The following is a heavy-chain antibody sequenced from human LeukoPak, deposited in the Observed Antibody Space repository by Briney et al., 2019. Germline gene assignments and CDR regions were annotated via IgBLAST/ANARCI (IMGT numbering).Heavy chain of an antibody. D-gene: IGHD5-24*01. J-gene: IGHJ4*02. CDR2: MNPNSGNT. Sequence: ASVTVSCKASGYTFTSYDINWVRQATGQGLEWMGWMNPNSGNTGYAQKFQGRVTMTRNTSISTAYMELSSLRSEDTAVYYCARVLMGPFVLQRSGLGYWGQGTLVTVSS. CDR3: ARVLMGPFVLQRSGLGY. V-gene: IGHV1-8*01. CDR1: GYTFTSYD.